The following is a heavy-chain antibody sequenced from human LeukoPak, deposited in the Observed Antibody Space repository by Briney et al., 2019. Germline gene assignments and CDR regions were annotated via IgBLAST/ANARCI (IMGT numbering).Heavy chain of an antibody. J-gene: IGHJ4*02. V-gene: IGHV3-21*01. D-gene: IGHD3-22*01. CDR1: GFTFSSYS. CDR3: ARDIERQWDYYDSNGYFYFDY. CDR2: ISSSSSYI. Sequence: GGSLRLSCAASGFTFSSYSMNWVRQAPGKGLEWVSSISSSSSYIYYAASVKGRFTISRDNAKNSLYLQMNSLRAEDTAVYYCARDIERQWDYYDSNGYFYFDYWGQGTLVTVSS.